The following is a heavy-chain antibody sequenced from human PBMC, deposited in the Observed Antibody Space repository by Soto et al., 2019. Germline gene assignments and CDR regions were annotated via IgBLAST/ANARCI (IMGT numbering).Heavy chain of an antibody. Sequence: QVHLVQSGGEVKKTGASVKVSCKASGYPFTSSGFSWVRQAPGQGLEWLGWISAYNGNTLYARKFKGRVTMTTDTSTSTAYMELGSLRSDDTAVYYCATDPYCGSAPGCSALDAWGQGTTVTVSS. V-gene: IGHV1-18*04. CDR2: ISAYNGNT. CDR1: GYPFTSSG. CDR3: ATDPYCGSAPGCSALDA. J-gene: IGHJ6*02. D-gene: IGHD2-21*01.